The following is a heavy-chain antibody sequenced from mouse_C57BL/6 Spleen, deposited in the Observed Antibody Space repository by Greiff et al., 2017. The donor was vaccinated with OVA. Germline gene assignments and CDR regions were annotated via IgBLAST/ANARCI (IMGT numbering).Heavy chain of an antibody. CDR3: AREGYYYGSSRYWYFDV. Sequence: EVQGVESGGGLVKPGGSLKLSCAASGFTFSDYGMHWVRQAPEKGLEWVAYISSGSSTIYYADTVKGRFTISRDNAKNTLFLQMTSLRSEDTAMYYCAREGYYYGSSRYWYFDVWGTGTTVTVSS. V-gene: IGHV5-17*01. J-gene: IGHJ1*03. CDR1: GFTFSDYG. D-gene: IGHD1-1*01. CDR2: ISSGSSTI.